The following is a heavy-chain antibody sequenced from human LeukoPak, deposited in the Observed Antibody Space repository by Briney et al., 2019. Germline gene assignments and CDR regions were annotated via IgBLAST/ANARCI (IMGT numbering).Heavy chain of an antibody. J-gene: IGHJ4*02. V-gene: IGHV3-23*01. CDR1: GFTFSSYA. D-gene: IGHD2-2*01. CDR3: AKKVPWFDY. Sequence: GGSLRLSCAASGFTFSSYAMSWVRQAPGKGLEWVSAISGGGGSTCYADSMKGRFSISRDTSKNTLHLQMNSLRAEDTAVYYCAKKVPWFDYWGQGTLVTVSS. CDR2: ISGGGGST.